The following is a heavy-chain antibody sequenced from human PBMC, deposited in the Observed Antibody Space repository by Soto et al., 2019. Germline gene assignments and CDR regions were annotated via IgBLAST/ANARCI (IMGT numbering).Heavy chain of an antibody. V-gene: IGHV3-23*01. CDR2: ISGSGGST. J-gene: IGHJ4*02. Sequence: GGSLRLSCAASGFTFSSYAMSWVRQAPGKGLEWVSAISGSGGSTYYADSVKGRFTTSRDNSKNTLYLQMNSLRAEDTAVYYCAKDQDYGEYLFDYWGQGTLVTVSS. D-gene: IGHD4-17*01. CDR3: AKDQDYGEYLFDY. CDR1: GFTFSSYA.